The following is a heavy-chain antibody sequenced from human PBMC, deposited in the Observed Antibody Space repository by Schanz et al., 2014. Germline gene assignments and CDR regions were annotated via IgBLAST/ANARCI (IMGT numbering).Heavy chain of an antibody. J-gene: IGHJ5*02. Sequence: EVQLLESGGGLVQPGGSLRLSCTASGFNSDDYAMHWVRQAPGKGLEWVSNIPWNGAAIGYAGSVRGRFTISSDSSKNTLYLQMSSLRADDTAVYYCAKAADWPVTRFDPWGQGTLVTVSS. D-gene: IGHD3-9*01. CDR3: AKAADWPVTRFDP. CDR2: IPWNGAAI. CDR1: GFNSDDYA. V-gene: IGHV3-9*02.